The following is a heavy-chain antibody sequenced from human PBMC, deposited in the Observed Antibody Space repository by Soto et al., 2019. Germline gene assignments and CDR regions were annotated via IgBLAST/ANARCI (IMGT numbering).Heavy chain of an antibody. CDR1: GFTFSNYA. D-gene: IGHD2-15*01. V-gene: IGHV3-23*01. Sequence: EVQLLASGGGLVQPGGSLRLSCAASGFTFSNYAMTWVRQGPGKGLEWVAGISGSGGRSYYADSVKGRVTSSRDNSKSTLYLQMNSLRAEDTAVDYCAKVYSVWSIEQPYYFDYCGQGTLVTVSS. J-gene: IGHJ4*02. CDR3: AKVYSVWSIEQPYYFDY. CDR2: ISGSGGRS.